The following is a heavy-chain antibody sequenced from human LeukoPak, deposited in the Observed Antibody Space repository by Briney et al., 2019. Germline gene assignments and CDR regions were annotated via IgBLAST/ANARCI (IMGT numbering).Heavy chain of an antibody. CDR2: IYTSGST. CDR1: GGSISSYY. CDR3: AREVTTVTTRSVYFDY. Sequence: SETLSLTCTVSGGSISSYYWSWIRQPAGKGLEWIGRIYTSGSTNYNPSLKSRVTMSVDTSKNQFSLKLSSVTAADTAVYYCAREVTTVTTRSVYFDYWGQGTLVTVSS. D-gene: IGHD4-17*01. V-gene: IGHV4-4*07. J-gene: IGHJ4*02.